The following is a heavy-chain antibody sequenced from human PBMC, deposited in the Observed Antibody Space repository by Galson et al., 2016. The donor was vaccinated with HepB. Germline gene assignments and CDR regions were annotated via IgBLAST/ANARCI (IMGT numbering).Heavy chain of an antibody. CDR2: IWSNGNTD. CDR1: GFNFNNYA. D-gene: IGHD1-1*01. J-gene: IGHJ6*02. Sequence: SLRLSCAASGFNFNNYAMHWVRQAPGRGLEWVAVIWSNGNTDYYADSVKGRFTVSRDNSKNTLYVQMNSLRAEGTAVYYSARGATIWYGMDVWGQGTTVTVSS. V-gene: IGHV3-33*01. CDR3: ARGATIWYGMDV.